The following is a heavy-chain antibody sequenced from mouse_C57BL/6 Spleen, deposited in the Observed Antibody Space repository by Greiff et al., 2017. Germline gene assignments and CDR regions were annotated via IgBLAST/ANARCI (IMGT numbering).Heavy chain of an antibody. D-gene: IGHD1-1*01. V-gene: IGHV1-20*01. CDR1: GYSFTGYF. Sequence: EVKLQQSGPELVQPGDSVKISCKASGYSFTGYFMNWVMQSNGKSLEWIGRINPYNGDTLYNQKFKGKATLTVAKSSSTAHKELRRRTSENSAVYYCSRRESRDYFDYRGQGTTLTVAS. CDR3: SRRESRDYFDY. J-gene: IGHJ2*01. CDR2: INPYNGDT.